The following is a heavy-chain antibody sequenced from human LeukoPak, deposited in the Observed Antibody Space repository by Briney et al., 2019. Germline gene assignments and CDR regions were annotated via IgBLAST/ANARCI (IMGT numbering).Heavy chain of an antibody. D-gene: IGHD3-10*01. V-gene: IGHV4-59*06. CDR2: IYYSGST. J-gene: IGHJ4*02. CDR3: ARSYDSGNYDY. Sequence: ASETLSLTCTVSGGSIRGYYCNWLRQPPGEGLEWIGCIYYSGSTYYNPSLKSRVTISVDTSKSQFSLKLSSVTAADMAVYYCARSYDSGNYDYWGQGTLVTVSS. CDR1: GGSIRGYY.